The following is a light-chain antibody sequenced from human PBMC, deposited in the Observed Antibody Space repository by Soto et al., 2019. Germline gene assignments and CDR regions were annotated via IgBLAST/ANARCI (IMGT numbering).Light chain of an antibody. V-gene: IGKV3-11*01. CDR2: DAI. J-gene: IGKJ4*01. CDR3: QQRSNWPAVT. Sequence: DIVLTQSPATLSLSPGERATLSCRASQSVATYVAWYQQKPGQAPRLLIYDAINRATGIPARFSGSGSGTDFTLTISSLEPEDFAVYYCQQRSNWPAVTFGGGTKVEI. CDR1: QSVATY.